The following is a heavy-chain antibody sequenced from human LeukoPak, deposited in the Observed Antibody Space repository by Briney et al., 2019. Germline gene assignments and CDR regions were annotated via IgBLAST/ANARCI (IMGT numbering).Heavy chain of an antibody. J-gene: IGHJ4*02. V-gene: IGHV3-30*03. D-gene: IGHD6-13*01. CDR2: ISYDGSNK. CDR3: ATGRIAAATGWEFDY. CDR1: GFTFSSYG. Sequence: GGSLRLSCAASGFTFSSYGMHWVRQAPGKGLEWVAVISYDGSNKYYADSVKGRFTISRDNSKNTLYLQMNSLRAEDTAVYSCATGRIAAATGWEFDYWGQGTLVTVSS.